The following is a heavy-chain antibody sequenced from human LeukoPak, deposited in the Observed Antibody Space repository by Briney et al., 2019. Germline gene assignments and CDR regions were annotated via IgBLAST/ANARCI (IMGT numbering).Heavy chain of an antibody. CDR1: GFTFSNAW. J-gene: IGHJ4*02. CDR3: TTGSGLCFGELFNYFDY. V-gene: IGHV3-15*01. D-gene: IGHD3-10*01. CDR2: IKSKTDGGTT. Sequence: PGGSLRLSCAASGFTFSNAWMSWVRQAPGKGPEWVGRIKSKTDGGTTDYAAPVKGRFTISRDDSKNTLYLQMNSLKTEDTAVYYCTTGSGLCFGELFNYFDYWGQGTLVTVSS.